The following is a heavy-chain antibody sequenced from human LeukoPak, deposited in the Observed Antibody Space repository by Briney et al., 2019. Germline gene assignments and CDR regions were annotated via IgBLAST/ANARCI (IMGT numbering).Heavy chain of an antibody. J-gene: IGHJ4*02. CDR3: ARDTGCAGGTCFSFYDY. Sequence: PGGSLRLSCAASGFTYSTHWMTWVRQAPGKGLEWVANIKQDGSQKYYVDSVKGRFTISRDNAKNSLYLQMDSLRAEDTAVYYCARDTGCAGGTCFSFYDYWGQGTLVTVSS. CDR1: GFTYSTHW. V-gene: IGHV3-7*01. D-gene: IGHD2-15*01. CDR2: IKQDGSQK.